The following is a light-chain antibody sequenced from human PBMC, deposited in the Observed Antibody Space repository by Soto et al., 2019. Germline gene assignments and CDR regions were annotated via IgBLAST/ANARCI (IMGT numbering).Light chain of an antibody. J-gene: IGKJ5*01. CDR3: QQYHYWPIT. CDR1: QSVASS. V-gene: IGKV3-15*01. CDR2: GAS. Sequence: ERVMTQSPATLSASPGERVTLSCRASQSVASSVAWYQQKHGPAPRLILYGASTRATGFPARFSGSGSGTELTITISSLQSEDFEVYLCQQYHYWPITFGQGTRLEIK.